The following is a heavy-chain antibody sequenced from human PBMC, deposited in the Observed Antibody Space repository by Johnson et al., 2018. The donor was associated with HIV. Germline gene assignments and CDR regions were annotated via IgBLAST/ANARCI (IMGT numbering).Heavy chain of an antibody. V-gene: IGHV3-15*01. J-gene: IGHJ3*02. CDR2: IKSKTDGGTT. CDR1: GFTFSNAW. CDR3: TTDSRYSDSSGYYYWLGRGAFDI. D-gene: IGHD3-22*01. Sequence: VQLVESGGGLVKPGGSLRLSCAASGFTFSNAWMSWVRQAPGKGLEWVGRIKSKTDGGTTDYAAPVKGRFTIERDDSKNTMYVQMNSLKTEETAVYYCTTDSRYSDSSGYYYWLGRGAFDIWGQGTMVTVSS.